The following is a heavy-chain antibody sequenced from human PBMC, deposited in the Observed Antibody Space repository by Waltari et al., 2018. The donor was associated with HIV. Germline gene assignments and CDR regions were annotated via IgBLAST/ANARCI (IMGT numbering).Heavy chain of an antibody. J-gene: IGHJ4*02. Sequence: QVHLQETGPGLVKPSGTLSLTCVVSGASITSNNWWSWVRQPPRKGLEWIGEIYHSGTTNYNPSLKSRVTISLDKSKTHCSLRLTSATAADTAGYYCARVDENNSGRMDYWGQGNLVTVSS. CDR1: GASITSNNW. CDR3: ARVDENNSGRMDY. D-gene: IGHD6-25*01. CDR2: IYHSGTT. V-gene: IGHV4-4*02.